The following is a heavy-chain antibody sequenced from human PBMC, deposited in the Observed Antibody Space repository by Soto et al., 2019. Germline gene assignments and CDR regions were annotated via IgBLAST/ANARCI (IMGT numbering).Heavy chain of an antibody. CDR1: GGSVSSGSYY. CDR2: IYYSGST. D-gene: IGHD1-26*01. J-gene: IGHJ3*02. Sequence: SETLSLTCTVSGGSVSSGSYYWSWIRQPPGKGLEWIGYIYYSGSTNYNPSLKSRVTISVDTSKNQFSLKLSSVTAADTAVYYCARSLVGATLNAFDIWGQGTMVTVSS. CDR3: ARSLVGATLNAFDI. V-gene: IGHV4-61*01.